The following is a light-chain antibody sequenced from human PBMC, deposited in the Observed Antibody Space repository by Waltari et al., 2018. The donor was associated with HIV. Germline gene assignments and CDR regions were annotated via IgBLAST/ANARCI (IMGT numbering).Light chain of an antibody. CDR2: QDS. CDR3: QAWDNSTAYV. V-gene: IGLV3-1*01. J-gene: IGLJ1*01. Sequence: SNDLTQPPSVSVSPGQTAPITCSQTPLGVKYTYWYQQKPGQSPVFVIYQDSKRPSGIPERCAGSNSGNTATLTIAGTQTVDEADYYCQAWDNSTAYVFGTGTKVTVL. CDR1: PLGVKY.